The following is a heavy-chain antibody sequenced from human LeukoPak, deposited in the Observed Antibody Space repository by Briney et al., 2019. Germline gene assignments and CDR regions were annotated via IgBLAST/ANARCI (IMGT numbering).Heavy chain of an antibody. D-gene: IGHD3-22*01. J-gene: IGHJ3*02. Sequence: GASVKVSCKASGYTFKYFGITWVRQAPGQGLEWMGWISAYNGNTNYAQKLQGRVTMTTDTSSSTAYMELRSLRSDDTAVYYCARWDYYDSRTFDIWGQGTMVTVSS. CDR3: ARWDYYDSRTFDI. CDR1: GYTFKYFG. CDR2: ISAYNGNT. V-gene: IGHV1-18*01.